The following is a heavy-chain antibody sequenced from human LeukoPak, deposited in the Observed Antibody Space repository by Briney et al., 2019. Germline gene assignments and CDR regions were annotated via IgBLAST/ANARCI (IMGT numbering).Heavy chain of an antibody. V-gene: IGHV3-23*01. CDR3: ARDTDILTGYYLLDY. J-gene: IGHJ4*02. CDR1: GFTFSSYA. D-gene: IGHD3-9*01. Sequence: QPGGSLRLSCAASGFTFSSYAMSWVRQAPGKGLEWVSAISGSGGSTYYADSVKGRFTISRDNSKNTLYLQMNSLRAEDTAVYYCARDTDILTGYYLLDYWGQGTLVTVSS. CDR2: ISGSGGST.